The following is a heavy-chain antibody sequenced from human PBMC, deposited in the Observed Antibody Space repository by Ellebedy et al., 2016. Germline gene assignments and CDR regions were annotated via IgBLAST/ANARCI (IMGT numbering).Heavy chain of an antibody. Sequence: SETLSLXXTVSGGSISSSSYYWGWIRQPPGKGLEWIGSIYYSGSTYYNPSLKSRVTISVDTSKNQFSLKLSSVTAADTAVYYCARLVGATISYYYYYMDVWGKGTTVTVSS. CDR2: IYYSGST. CDR1: GGSISSSSYY. D-gene: IGHD1-26*01. J-gene: IGHJ6*03. V-gene: IGHV4-39*01. CDR3: ARLVGATISYYYYYMDV.